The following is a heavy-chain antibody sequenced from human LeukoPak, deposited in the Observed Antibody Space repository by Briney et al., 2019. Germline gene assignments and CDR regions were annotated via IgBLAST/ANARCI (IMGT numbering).Heavy chain of an antibody. CDR2: INPNSGGT. Sequence: ASVTVSCKASGYTFTCYYMHWVRQAPGQGLEWMGWINPNSGGTNYAQKFQGRVTMTRDTSISTAYMELSRLRSDDTAVYYCARASEGAVAGSLDYWGQGTLVTVSS. J-gene: IGHJ4*02. CDR3: ARASEGAVAGSLDY. CDR1: GYTFTCYY. V-gene: IGHV1-2*02. D-gene: IGHD6-19*01.